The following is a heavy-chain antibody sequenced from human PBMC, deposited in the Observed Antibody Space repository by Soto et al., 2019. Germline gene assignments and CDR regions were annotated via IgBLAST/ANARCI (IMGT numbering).Heavy chain of an antibody. J-gene: IGHJ3*01. CDR3: AREYQD. Sequence: GGSLRLSCAASGFTFSSYGMHWVRQAPGKGLEWVVVIWYDGSNKYYADSVKGRFTISRDNSKNTLYLQMNSLRAEDTAVYYCAREYQDWGQGTMVTVSS. V-gene: IGHV3-33*01. CDR1: GFTFSSYG. CDR2: IWYDGSNK.